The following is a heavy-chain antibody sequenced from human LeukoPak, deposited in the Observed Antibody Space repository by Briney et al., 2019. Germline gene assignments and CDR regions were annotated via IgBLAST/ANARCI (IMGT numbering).Heavy chain of an antibody. CDR2: ICTSMVAT. CDR3: ARDWGPSYDNGFDP. D-gene: IGHD3-16*01. J-gene: IGHJ5*02. CDR1: GVTPTVYN. Sequence: RGCLRLSRAPSGVTPTVYNMSWSPECPRERLWRGSYICTSMVATDSTHPAKGGFTISRDNAKNSLYLEMNSLRTEDTAVYYCARDWGPSYDNGFDPWGQGTLVTVSS. V-gene: IGHV3-11*06.